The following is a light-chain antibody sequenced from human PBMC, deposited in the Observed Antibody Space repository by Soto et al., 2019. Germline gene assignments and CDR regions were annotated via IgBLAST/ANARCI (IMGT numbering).Light chain of an antibody. Sequence: VMTQSPATLSVSPGERSTLSCRASQSVSTNLAWYQQRPGQAPRLIISGAYTRATGIPARFSGSGSGTDFTLTISSLQAEDVAVYYCQQYYSTPQTFGQGTKVDIK. CDR3: QQYYSTPQT. V-gene: IGKV3-15*01. CDR1: QSVSTN. J-gene: IGKJ1*01. CDR2: GAY.